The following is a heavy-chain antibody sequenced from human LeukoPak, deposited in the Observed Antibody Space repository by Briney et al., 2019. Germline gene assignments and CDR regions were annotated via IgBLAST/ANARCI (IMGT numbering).Heavy chain of an antibody. CDR3: ARGRSALLTVTHPRNYYYYMDV. CDR1: GVSISSGSNY. J-gene: IGHJ6*03. V-gene: IGHV4-39*07. Sequence: SETLSLTCSVSGVSISSGSNYWGWIRQPPGKTLEWIGSIYSRGNTYYNPSLKSRVIILIDTAKNHFSLNLSSVTAADTAVYYCARGRSALLTVTHPRNYYYYMDVWGKGTTVTVSS. CDR2: IYSRGNT. D-gene: IGHD4-17*01.